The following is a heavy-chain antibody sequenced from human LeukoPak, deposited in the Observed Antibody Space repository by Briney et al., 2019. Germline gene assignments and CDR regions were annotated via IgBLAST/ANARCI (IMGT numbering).Heavy chain of an antibody. CDR1: GGSISSYY. J-gene: IGHJ5*02. D-gene: IGHD2-21*02. CDR3: ARVVGDSWFDP. Sequence: PSETLSLTCTVSGGSISSYYWSWIRQPPGKGLEWIGYIHYSGSTYYNPSLKSRVTISVDRSKNQFSLKLSSVTAADTAAYYCARVVGDSWFDPWGQGTLVTVSS. V-gene: IGHV4-59*12. CDR2: IHYSGST.